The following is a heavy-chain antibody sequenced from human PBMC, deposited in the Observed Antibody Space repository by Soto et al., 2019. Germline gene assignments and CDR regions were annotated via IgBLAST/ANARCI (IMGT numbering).Heavy chain of an antibody. V-gene: IGHV4-39*01. Sequence: QLQLQESGPGLVKPSETLSLTCNVSGVSITDTSYYWGWIRQPPGKGLEWIGTIYFNGNTFYNPCLKSRQSMSVATSKDQTDLRLDSVTAADKAVYYCARQGSYWGQGTLVAVSS. CDR3: ARQGSY. CDR2: IYFNGNT. CDR1: GVSITDTSYY. J-gene: IGHJ4*02.